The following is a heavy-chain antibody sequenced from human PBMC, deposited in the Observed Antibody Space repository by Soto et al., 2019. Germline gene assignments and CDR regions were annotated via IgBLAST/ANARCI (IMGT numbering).Heavy chain of an antibody. CDR3: AGAPRIQLWFAY. J-gene: IGHJ4*02. D-gene: IGHD5-18*01. CDR1: GGSISSGGYY. CDR2: IYYSGST. V-gene: IGHV4-31*03. Sequence: SETLSLTCTVSGGSISSGGYYWSWIRQHPGKGLEWIGYIYYSGSTYYNPSLKSRVTISVDTSKNQFSLKLSAVTAADTAVYYCAGAPRIQLWFAYWGQGTLVTVSS.